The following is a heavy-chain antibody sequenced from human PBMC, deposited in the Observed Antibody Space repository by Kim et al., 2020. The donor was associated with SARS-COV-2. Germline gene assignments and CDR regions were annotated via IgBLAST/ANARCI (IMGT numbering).Heavy chain of an antibody. J-gene: IGHJ1*01. V-gene: IGHV4-59*13. CDR1: GASITSYY. D-gene: IGHD1-26*01. Sequence: SETLSLTCTVSGASITSYYWTWIRQPPGKGLELIGYIYYSGSTNYNPSLNSRVTLSVDTSKNQFSLKLSSVTAADTAVYYCASYSGIFYFQHWGLGTLITVSS. CDR2: IYYSGST. CDR3: ASYSGIFYFQH.